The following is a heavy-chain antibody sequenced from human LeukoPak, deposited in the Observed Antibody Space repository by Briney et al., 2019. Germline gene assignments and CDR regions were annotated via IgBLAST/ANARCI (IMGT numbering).Heavy chain of an antibody. CDR2: IYTSGST. CDR3: AGHHPRNTVDF. V-gene: IGHV4-4*07. CDR1: GGSISSYY. D-gene: IGHD2/OR15-2a*01. Sequence: PSETLSLTCTVSGGSISSYYWSWIRQPAGKGLEWIGRIYTSGSTNYNPSLKSRVTISLDTSKNQLSLKLSSVTAADTAVYYCAGHHPRNTVDFWGQGTLVTVSS. J-gene: IGHJ4*02.